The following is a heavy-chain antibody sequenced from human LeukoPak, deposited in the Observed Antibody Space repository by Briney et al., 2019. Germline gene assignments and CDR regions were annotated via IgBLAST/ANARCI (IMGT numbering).Heavy chain of an antibody. Sequence: SETLSLTCTVSGYSISTGYYWDWIRQPPGKGLEWIGTFYHGGSTYYNPSLKSRVTMSVDTSKNQFSLNLSSVTAADTAVYYCARGTVTMDYWGRGTLVTVSS. V-gene: IGHV4-38-2*02. CDR2: FYHGGST. CDR1: GYSISTGYY. CDR3: ARGTVTMDY. D-gene: IGHD4-17*01. J-gene: IGHJ4*02.